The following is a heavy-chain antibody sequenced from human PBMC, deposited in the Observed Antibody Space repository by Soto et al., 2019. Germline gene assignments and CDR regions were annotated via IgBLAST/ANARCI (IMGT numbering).Heavy chain of an antibody. CDR1: GKTLTSYI. Sequence: QVQLVQSGAEVKKPGASVKVSGKAFGKTLTSYIINWVRQATGQGLEWLGWMNPNSGNTGYAQKFQGRVTMTRNTSISTAYMELSSLRSEDTAVYYCARERSGWPDYWGQGTLVTVSS. D-gene: IGHD6-19*01. V-gene: IGHV1-8*01. J-gene: IGHJ4*02. CDR3: ARERSGWPDY. CDR2: MNPNSGNT.